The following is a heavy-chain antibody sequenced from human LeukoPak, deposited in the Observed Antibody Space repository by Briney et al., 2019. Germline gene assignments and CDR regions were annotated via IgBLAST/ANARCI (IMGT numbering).Heavy chain of an antibody. CDR2: IYTSGST. J-gene: IGHJ4*02. CDR1: GGSISSYY. CDR3: ARRKSYSSSWFDY. D-gene: IGHD6-13*01. V-gene: IGHV4-4*09. Sequence: SETLSLTCTVSGGSISSYYWSWIRQPPGKGLEWIGYIYTSGSTNYNPSLKSRVTISVDTSKNQFSLKLSSVTVADTAVYYCARRKSYSSSWFDYWGQGTLVTVSS.